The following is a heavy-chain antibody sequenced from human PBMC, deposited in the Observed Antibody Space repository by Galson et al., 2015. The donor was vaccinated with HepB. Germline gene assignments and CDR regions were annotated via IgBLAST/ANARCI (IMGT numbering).Heavy chain of an antibody. D-gene: IGHD3-10*01. CDR3: ARGVYYGSLWFQH. V-gene: IGHV3-33*08. Sequence: SLRLSCAASGFTFSCYGMHWVRQDPGKGLEWVAVIWYDGSNKYYADSVKGRFTISRDNSKNTLYLQMNSMRAEDTAVYYCARGVYYGSLWFQHWGQGTLVTVSS. CDR2: IWYDGSNK. CDR1: GFTFSCYG. J-gene: IGHJ1*01.